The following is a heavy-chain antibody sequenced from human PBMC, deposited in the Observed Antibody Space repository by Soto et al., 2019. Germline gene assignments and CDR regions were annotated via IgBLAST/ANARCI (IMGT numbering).Heavy chain of an antibody. D-gene: IGHD6-13*01. CDR3: ARELPRPGSSWYTPDYYYYYCMDV. CDR1: GGSISSSSYY. CDR2: IYYSGST. J-gene: IGHJ6*02. V-gene: IGHV4-39*07. Sequence: SETLSLTCTVSGGSISSSSYYWGWIRQPPGKGLEWIGSIYYSGSTYYNPSLKSRVTISVDTSKNQFSLKLSSVTAADTAVYYCARELPRPGSSWYTPDYYYYYCMDVSGQGTTVTVSS.